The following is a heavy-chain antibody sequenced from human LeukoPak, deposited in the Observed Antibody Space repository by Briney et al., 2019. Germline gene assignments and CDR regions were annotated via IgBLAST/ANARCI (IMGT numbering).Heavy chain of an antibody. CDR3: ARGSGWNSFDP. J-gene: IGHJ5*02. V-gene: IGHV4-61*02. CDR2: IYSNGWT. Sequence: SETLSLTCTVSGGSISTDLYYWTWIRQPAGKGLVWIGRIYSNGWTDYNPPLKSRVNISIDTSKNHFSLKMSLATAADTALYYCARGSGWNSFDPWGQGTLVTVSS. CDR1: GGSISTDLYY. D-gene: IGHD6-19*01.